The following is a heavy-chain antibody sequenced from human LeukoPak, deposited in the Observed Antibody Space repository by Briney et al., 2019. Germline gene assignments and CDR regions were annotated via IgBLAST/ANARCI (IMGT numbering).Heavy chain of an antibody. CDR1: GFTLSSYW. V-gene: IGHV3-7*01. D-gene: IGHD3-10*01. CDR3: ARDHEESLLWFGELLMGSHFDY. Sequence: GRSLRLSCAASGFTLSSYWMSWVRQAPGKGLEWVANINQDGSEKYYVDSVKGRFTISRDNAKNSLYLQMNSLRAEDTAVYYCARDHEESLLWFGELLMGSHFDYWGQGTLVTVSS. J-gene: IGHJ4*02. CDR2: INQDGSEK.